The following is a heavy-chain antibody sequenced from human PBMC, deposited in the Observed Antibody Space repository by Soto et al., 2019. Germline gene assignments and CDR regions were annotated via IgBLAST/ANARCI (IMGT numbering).Heavy chain of an antibody. J-gene: IGHJ6*03. D-gene: IGHD1-1*01. CDR2: TYYRSRWYN. CDR1: GDSVSGNSAA. Sequence: SQTLSLTCAISGDSVSGNSAAWNWIRLSPSRGLEWLARTYYRSRWYNDYEVSVRSRITVNADTSKNQFSFQLTSVTPEDTAIYYCAGTTSHHWLYMDVWGRGT. V-gene: IGHV6-1*01. CDR3: AGTTSHHWLYMDV.